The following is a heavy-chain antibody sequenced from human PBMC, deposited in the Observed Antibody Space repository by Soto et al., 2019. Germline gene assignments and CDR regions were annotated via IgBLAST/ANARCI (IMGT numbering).Heavy chain of an antibody. Sequence: PSETLSLTCTVSGGSISSSSYYWGWIRQPPGKGLEWIGSIYYSGSTYYNPSLKSRVTISVDTSKNQFSLKLSSVTAADTAVYYCACDFWSGYSWGQGTLVTVSS. CDR1: GGSISSSSYY. CDR2: IYYSGST. D-gene: IGHD3-3*01. CDR3: ACDFWSGYS. J-gene: IGHJ4*02. V-gene: IGHV4-39*01.